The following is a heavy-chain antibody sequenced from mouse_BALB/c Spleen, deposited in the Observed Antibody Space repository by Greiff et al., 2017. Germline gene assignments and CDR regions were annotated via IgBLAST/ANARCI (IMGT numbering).Heavy chain of an antibody. V-gene: IGHV4-1*02. D-gene: IGHD1-1*01. CDR3: ARRLYYYGSSYGGWFAY. Sequence: DVKLQESGGGLVQPGGSLKLSCAASGFDFSRYWMSWVRQAPGKGLEWIGEINPDSSTINYTPSLKDKFIISRDNAKNTLYLQMSKVRSEDTALYYCARRLYYYGSSYGGWFAYWGQGTLVTVSA. CDR2: INPDSSTI. CDR1: GFDFSRYW. J-gene: IGHJ3*01.